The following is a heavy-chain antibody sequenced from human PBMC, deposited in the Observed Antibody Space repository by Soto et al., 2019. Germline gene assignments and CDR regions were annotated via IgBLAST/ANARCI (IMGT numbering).Heavy chain of an antibody. V-gene: IGHV1-18*01. CDR1: GGTFSSYT. CDR2: ISAYNGNT. Sequence: GASVKVSCKASGGTFSSYTISWVRQAPGQGLEWMGWISAYNGNTNYAQKLQGRVTMTTDTSTSTAYMELRSLRSDDTAVYYCASSGLELGDSWFDPWGQGTLVTVSS. D-gene: IGHD1-7*01. J-gene: IGHJ5*02. CDR3: ASSGLELGDSWFDP.